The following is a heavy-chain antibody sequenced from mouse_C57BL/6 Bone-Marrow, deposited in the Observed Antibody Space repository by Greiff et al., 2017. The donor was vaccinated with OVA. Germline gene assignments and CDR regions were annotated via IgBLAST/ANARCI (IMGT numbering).Heavy chain of an antibody. CDR2: IYPRSGNT. D-gene: IGHD1-1*01. J-gene: IGHJ1*03. V-gene: IGHV1-81*01. Sequence: VQLQQSGAELARPGASVKLSCKASGYTFTSYGISWVKQRTGQGLEWIGEIYPRSGNTYYNEKFKGKATLTADKSSSTAYMELRSLTSEDSAVYFCARRGDYYGSSYWYIDVWGKGTTVTVSS. CDR1: GYTFTSYG. CDR3: ARRGDYYGSSYWYIDV.